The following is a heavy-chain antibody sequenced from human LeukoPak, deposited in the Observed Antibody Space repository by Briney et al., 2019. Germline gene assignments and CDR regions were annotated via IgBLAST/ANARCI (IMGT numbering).Heavy chain of an antibody. J-gene: IGHJ4*02. CDR2: ISYDGSNK. Sequence: GRSLRLSCAASGFTFSSYAVHWVRQAPGKGLGWVAVISYDGSNKYYADSVKGRFTISRDNSKNTLYLQMNSLRAEDTAVYYCARDRRSSYYFDYWGQGTLVTVSS. D-gene: IGHD6-6*01. V-gene: IGHV3-30-3*01. CDR3: ARDRRSSYYFDY. CDR1: GFTFSSYA.